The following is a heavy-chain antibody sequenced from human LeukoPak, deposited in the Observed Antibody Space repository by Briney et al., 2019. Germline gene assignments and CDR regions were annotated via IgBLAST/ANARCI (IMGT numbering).Heavy chain of an antibody. Sequence: ASVKVSCKASGYTFTSYGISWVRQAPGQGLEWMGWISAYNGNTNYAQKLQGRVTMTTHTSTSTAYMELRSLSSDDTALYYCARVGSDRLVVVPAAKFDYWGQGTLVTVYS. J-gene: IGHJ4*02. CDR3: ARVGSDRLVVVPAAKFDY. CDR1: GYTFTSYG. CDR2: ISAYNGNT. D-gene: IGHD2-2*01. V-gene: IGHV1-18*01.